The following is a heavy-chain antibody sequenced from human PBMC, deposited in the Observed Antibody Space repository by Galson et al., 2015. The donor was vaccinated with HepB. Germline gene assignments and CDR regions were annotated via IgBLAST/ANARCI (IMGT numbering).Heavy chain of an antibody. CDR2: ISYDGSTQ. CDR1: GFIFSHHA. J-gene: IGHJ1*01. CDR3: VKDRGYVYGDYDGYFQS. D-gene: IGHD4-17*01. Sequence: SLRLSCAASGFIFSHHALHWVRRAPGKGLEWVAFISYDGSTQYYADSVKGRFTVSRDSAKNTMFLQMDSPRVEDTAIYYCVKDRGYVYGDYDGYFQSWGQGALVTVSS. V-gene: IGHV3-30*04.